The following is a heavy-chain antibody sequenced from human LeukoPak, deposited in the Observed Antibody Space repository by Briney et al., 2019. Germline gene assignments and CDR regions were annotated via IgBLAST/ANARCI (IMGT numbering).Heavy chain of an antibody. CDR2: IYYSGST. V-gene: IGHV4-39*01. Sequence: SETLSLTCTVSGGSISSSSYYWGWIRQPPGKGLEWIGSIYYSGSTYYNPSLKSRVTISVDTSKNQFSLQLNSVTPEDTAVYYCVRGQDMDGNWHDAFDIWGQGTMVTVSS. CDR1: GGSISSSSYY. J-gene: IGHJ3*02. D-gene: IGHD4-23*01. CDR3: VRGQDMDGNWHDAFDI.